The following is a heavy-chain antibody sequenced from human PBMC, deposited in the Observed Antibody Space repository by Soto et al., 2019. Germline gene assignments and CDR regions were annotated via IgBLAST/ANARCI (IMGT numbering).Heavy chain of an antibody. Sequence: VQLQEPGPRLVEPSQTLSLTCTVSGGSISSGDYYWSWIRQPPGTGLEWIGHIYHSGSTYINPSRKRRVTISVDMSRNQFSLKVNSVTAADTAVYYCAGGPSGDKVDYWGQGTLVTVSS. D-gene: IGHD1-26*01. CDR2: IYHSGST. CDR3: AGGPSGDKVDY. CDR1: GGSISSGDYY. J-gene: IGHJ4*02. V-gene: IGHV4-30-4*01.